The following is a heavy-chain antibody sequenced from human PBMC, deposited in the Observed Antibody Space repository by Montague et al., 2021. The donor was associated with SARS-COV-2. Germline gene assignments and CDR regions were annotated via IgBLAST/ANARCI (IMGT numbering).Heavy chain of an antibody. CDR3: ARETMTADAFDI. Sequence: SETLSLTCTVSGGSISSSSYCWGWLRQPPGKGLEWIGSIYYSGSTYYNPSLKSRVTISVDTSKNQFSLKLSSVTAADTAVYYCARETMTADAFDIWGQGTMVTVSS. V-gene: IGHV4-39*07. J-gene: IGHJ3*02. D-gene: IGHD1-14*01. CDR2: IYYSGST. CDR1: GGSISSSSYC.